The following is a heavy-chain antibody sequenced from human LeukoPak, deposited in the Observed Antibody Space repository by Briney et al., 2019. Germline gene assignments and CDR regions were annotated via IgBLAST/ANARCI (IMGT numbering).Heavy chain of an antibody. Sequence: GGSLRLSCAASGFTFSSFQMTWVRQAPGKGLEWVSYIGGGDSQIFYADSVKGRFTISRDNAKNSLYLQMNSLRAEDTAVYYCARGPPIVVVVAADFDYWGQGTLVTVSS. D-gene: IGHD2-15*01. CDR3: ARGPPIVVVVAADFDY. V-gene: IGHV3-21*01. J-gene: IGHJ4*02. CDR2: IGGGDSQI. CDR1: GFTFSSFQ.